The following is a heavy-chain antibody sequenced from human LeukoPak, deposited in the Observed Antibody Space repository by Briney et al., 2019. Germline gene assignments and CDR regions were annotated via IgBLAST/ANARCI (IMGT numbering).Heavy chain of an antibody. Sequence: ASVKVSCKASGYTFTGYYIHWVRQAPGQGLEWMGRINPNSGGADYAQKFQGRVSMTRDTSISTAYMELSSLRSDDTAVYYCVRGPRLDSSGWYYGAFDIWGQGTMVTVS. D-gene: IGHD6-19*01. CDR2: INPNSGGA. CDR3: VRGPRLDSSGWYYGAFDI. J-gene: IGHJ3*02. V-gene: IGHV1-2*06. CDR1: GYTFTGYY.